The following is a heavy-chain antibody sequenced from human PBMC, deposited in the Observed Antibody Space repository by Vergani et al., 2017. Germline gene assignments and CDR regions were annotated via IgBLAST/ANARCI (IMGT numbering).Heavy chain of an antibody. Sequence: QITLKESGPTLVKPTQTLTLTCTFSGFSHNIRGVSGAWIRQPPGKARDWLALIYWNDYQHYSPSLNNTITNTKDTSQNHVVPTMTHMDYVDTGTYYRVYMKSGCGTTGCFHPFYYYFLMDVWGKGTTVTVSS. J-gene: IGHJ6*03. V-gene: IGHV2-5*04. CDR3: VYMKSGCGTTGCFHPFYYYFLMDV. CDR1: GFSHNIRGVS. D-gene: IGHD1-7*01. CDR2: IYWNDYQ.